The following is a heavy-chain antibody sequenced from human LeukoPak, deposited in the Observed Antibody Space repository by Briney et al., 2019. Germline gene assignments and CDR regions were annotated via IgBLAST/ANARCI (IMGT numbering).Heavy chain of an antibody. J-gene: IGHJ4*02. V-gene: IGHV1-18*01. CDR2: ISAYNCNT. CDR3: ARGPTLRIDCSGGSCYGTWVAGVDY. CDR1: GYTFTSYG. Sequence: GASVKVSCKASGYTFTSYGISWVRQAPGQGLEWMGWISAYNCNTNYAQKLQGRVTMTTDTSTSTAYMELRSLRSDDTAVYYCARGPTLRIDCSGGSCYGTWVAGVDYWGQGTLVTVSS. D-gene: IGHD2-15*01.